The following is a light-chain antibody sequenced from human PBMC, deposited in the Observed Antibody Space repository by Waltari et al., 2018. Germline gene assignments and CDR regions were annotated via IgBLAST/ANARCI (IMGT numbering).Light chain of an antibody. CDR2: LAS. Sequence: DIVMTQSPLSLPVTPVEPASISCRSSQSLLYSNGYNYLDWYLQKPGQSPQLLIYLASHRASGVPDRFSGSGSGTDFTLKISRVEAEDVGIYYCMQARQTPDTFGQGTKLEIK. CDR1: QSLLYSNGYNY. CDR3: MQARQTPDT. V-gene: IGKV2-28*01. J-gene: IGKJ2*01.